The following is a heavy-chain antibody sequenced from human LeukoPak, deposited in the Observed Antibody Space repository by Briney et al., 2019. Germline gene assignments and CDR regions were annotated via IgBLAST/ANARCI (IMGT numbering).Heavy chain of an antibody. CDR2: INPNGGST. Sequence: ASVKVSCKASGYTFTSYYMHWVRQAPGQGLEWMGIINPNGGSTGYAQKFQGRVTMTRDTSTSTVYMELSSLRSEDTAVYYCARGRSSWYSDYWGQGTLVTVSS. CDR1: GYTFTSYY. J-gene: IGHJ4*02. V-gene: IGHV1-46*01. D-gene: IGHD6-13*01. CDR3: ARGRSSWYSDY.